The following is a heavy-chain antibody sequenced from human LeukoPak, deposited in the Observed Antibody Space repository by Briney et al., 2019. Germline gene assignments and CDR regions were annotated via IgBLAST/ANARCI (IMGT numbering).Heavy chain of an antibody. V-gene: IGHV1-2*02. CDR1: GYTFPYYY. J-gene: IGHJ4*02. CDR3: ARDGACSSASCQNFDY. Sequence: GASVKVSCKASGYTFPYYYMHWVRQAPGHGLEWMGWINPNSGGTIYAQKFQGRVTMTRDTSISTAYLELSRLTSDDTAVYHCARDGACSSASCQNFDYWGQGTLVTVSS. D-gene: IGHD2-2*01. CDR2: INPNSGGT.